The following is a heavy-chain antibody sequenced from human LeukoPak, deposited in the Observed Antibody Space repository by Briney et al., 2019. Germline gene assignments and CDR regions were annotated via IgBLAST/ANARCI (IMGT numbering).Heavy chain of an antibody. Sequence: GGSLRLSCAASGFTFSDYYMSWIRQTPGKGLEWVSVISGTSSYTNYADSVKGRFTISRDNAKNSLYLQMNSLRAEDTAVYYCARVGSTDSPHAFDIWGQGTTVTVSS. CDR3: ARVGSTDSPHAFDI. J-gene: IGHJ3*02. D-gene: IGHD3-22*01. V-gene: IGHV3-11*06. CDR2: ISGTSSYT. CDR1: GFTFSDYY.